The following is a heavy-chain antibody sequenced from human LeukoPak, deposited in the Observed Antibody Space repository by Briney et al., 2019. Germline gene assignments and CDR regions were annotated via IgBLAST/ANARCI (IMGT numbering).Heavy chain of an antibody. CDR1: GGSISSGGYY. CDR2: IYYSGST. Sequence: SSETLSLTCTVSGGSISSGGYYWSWIRQHPGKGLEWIGYIYYSGSTYYNPSLKSRVTISVDTSKNQFSLKLSSVTAVDTAVYYCARLRVGDYYGSGFYFDYWGQGTLVTVSS. J-gene: IGHJ4*02. V-gene: IGHV4-31*03. D-gene: IGHD3-10*01. CDR3: ARLRVGDYYGSGFYFDY.